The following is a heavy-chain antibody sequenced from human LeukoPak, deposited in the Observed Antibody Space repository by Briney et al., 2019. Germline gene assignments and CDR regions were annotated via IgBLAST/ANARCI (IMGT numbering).Heavy chain of an antibody. D-gene: IGHD2-21*01. CDR1: GFTFGDYA. CDR3: AKDLGGHGYYAPYDY. J-gene: IGHJ4*02. CDR2: IKSKGYGGAT. Sequence: PGGSLRLSCTTSGFTFGDYAVSWVRQAPGKGLEWVGFIKSKGYGGATEYAASVKGRFTISRDNSKNTLYLQMNSLRAEDTAVYYCAKDLGGHGYYAPYDYWGQGTLVTVSS. V-gene: IGHV3-49*04.